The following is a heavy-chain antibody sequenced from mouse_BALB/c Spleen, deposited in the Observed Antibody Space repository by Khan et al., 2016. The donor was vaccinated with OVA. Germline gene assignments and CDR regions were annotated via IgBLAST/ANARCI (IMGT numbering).Heavy chain of an antibody. CDR3: TSRYGSSVRYYFNY. Sequence: LQQSGPELEKPGASVKISCKASGYSFTGYNMNWVKQSNGKSLVGIGNIDPYYGGATYNQKFKGKATLTVDKSSSTAYMQLKSLTSEDSAVYYCTSRYGSSVRYYFNYWGQGTTLTVSS. J-gene: IGHJ2*01. CDR1: GYSFTGYN. CDR2: IDPYYGGA. D-gene: IGHD1-3*01. V-gene: IGHV1-39*01.